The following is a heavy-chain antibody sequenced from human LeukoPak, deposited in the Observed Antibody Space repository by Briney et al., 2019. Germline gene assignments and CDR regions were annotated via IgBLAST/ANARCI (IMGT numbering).Heavy chain of an antibody. V-gene: IGHV1-2*06. CDR3: ARTTYDFWSGYYFDY. D-gene: IGHD3-3*01. CDR2: INPNSGGT. CDR1: GGTFSSYA. J-gene: IGHJ4*02. Sequence: ASVKVSCKASGGTFSSYAISWVRQAPGRGLEWMGRINPNSGGTNYAQKFQGRVTMTRDTSISTAYMELSRLRSDDTAVYYCARTTYDFWSGYYFDYWGQGTLVTVSS.